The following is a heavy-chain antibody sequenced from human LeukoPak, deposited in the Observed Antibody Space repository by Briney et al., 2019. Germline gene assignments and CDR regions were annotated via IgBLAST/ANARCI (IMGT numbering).Heavy chain of an antibody. CDR2: IYYSGST. V-gene: IGHV4-30-4*08. CDR1: GGSISSGDYY. CDR3: ARVSGWYSYFDY. Sequence: PSQTLSLTCTVSGGSISSGDYYWSWIRQPPGKGLEWIGYIYYSGSTYYNPSLKSRVTISVDTSKNQFSLKLSSVTAADAAVYYCARVSGWYSYFDYWGQGTLVTVSS. J-gene: IGHJ4*02. D-gene: IGHD6-19*01.